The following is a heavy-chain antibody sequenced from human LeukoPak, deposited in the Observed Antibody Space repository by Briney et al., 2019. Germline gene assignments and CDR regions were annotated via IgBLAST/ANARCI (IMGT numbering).Heavy chain of an antibody. CDR3: ARDLSASPGIAAADNY. CDR1: GFTFSSYS. D-gene: IGHD6-13*01. CDR2: ISSSSSYI. Sequence: PGGSLRLSCAASGFTFSSYSMNWVRQAPGKGLEWVSSISSSSSYIYYADSVKGRFTISRDNAKNSLYLQMNSLRAEDTAVYYCARDLSASPGIAAADNYWGQGTLVTVSS. V-gene: IGHV3-21*01. J-gene: IGHJ4*02.